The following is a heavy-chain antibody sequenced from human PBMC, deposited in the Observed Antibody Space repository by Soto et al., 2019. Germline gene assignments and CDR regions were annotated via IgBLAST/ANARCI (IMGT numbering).Heavy chain of an antibody. J-gene: IGHJ4*02. V-gene: IGHV3-23*01. Sequence: EVQLLESGGGLVQPGGSLRLSCVASGFSFSSYAMVWVRQAPGKGLEWVSVISARGGSSYFADTVKGRFTISRDNSKNLLSLEMNSLRAEDTAIYFCAKGSIEYSASVDNGGQGTLVRVSS. CDR1: GFSFSSYA. D-gene: IGHD5-12*01. CDR3: AKGSIEYSASVDN. CDR2: ISARGGSS.